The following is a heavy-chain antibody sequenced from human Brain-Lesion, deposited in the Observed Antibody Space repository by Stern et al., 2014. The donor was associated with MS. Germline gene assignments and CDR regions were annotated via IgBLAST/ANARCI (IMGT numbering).Heavy chain of an antibody. CDR3: ARGSFRWYSTYYFDY. CDR2: ISYDGSNK. D-gene: IGHD4-23*01. J-gene: IGHJ4*02. V-gene: IGHV3-30-3*01. Sequence: DQLVESGGGVVQPGRSLRLSCAASAFTFSNYDMHWVRQAPGKGLEWVAIISYDGSNKYYADSVKGRFTISRDNSKDTLYLQMNSLRTEDTSMYYCARGSFRWYSTYYFDYWGQGTLVTVSS. CDR1: AFTFSNYD.